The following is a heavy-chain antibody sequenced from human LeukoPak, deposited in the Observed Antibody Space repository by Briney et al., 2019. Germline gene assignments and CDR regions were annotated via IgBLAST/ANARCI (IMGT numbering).Heavy chain of an antibody. CDR2: INPKSGGP. J-gene: IGHJ4*02. Sequence: ASVKVSCKASGYTFTDYYMHWVRQAPGQGLEWMGWINPKSGGPNYAQKFQGRVTMTRDTSISTAYMELSSLRSDDTAMYYCARSYSGFGYALHDYWGQGTLVTVSS. CDR3: ARSYSGFGYALHDY. D-gene: IGHD1-26*01. CDR1: GYTFTDYY. V-gene: IGHV1-2*02.